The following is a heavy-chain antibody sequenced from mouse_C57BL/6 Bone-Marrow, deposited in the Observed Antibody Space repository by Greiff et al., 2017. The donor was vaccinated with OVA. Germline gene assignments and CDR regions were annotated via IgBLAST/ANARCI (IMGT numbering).Heavy chain of an antibody. Sequence: EVQVVESEGGLVQPGSSMKLSCTASGFTFSDYYMAWVRQVPEKGLEWVANINYDGSSTYYLDSLKSRFIISRDNAKNILYLQMSSLKSEDTATYYCARAELGLDYWGQGTTLTVSS. CDR2: INYDGSST. V-gene: IGHV5-16*01. CDR3: ARAELGLDY. J-gene: IGHJ2*01. CDR1: GFTFSDYY. D-gene: IGHD4-1*01.